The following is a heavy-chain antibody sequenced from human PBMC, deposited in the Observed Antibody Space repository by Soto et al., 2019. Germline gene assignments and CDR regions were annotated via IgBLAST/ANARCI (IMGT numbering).Heavy chain of an antibody. V-gene: IGHV1-18*01. CDR3: ARVDPEQLLRYYYYYYMDV. CDR2: ISAYNGNT. J-gene: IGHJ6*03. D-gene: IGHD6-13*01. Sequence: QALLVQSGAEVKKPGASVKVSCKASGYMFSNYGISWVRQAPGQGLEWMGWISAYNGNTHYEQKFEDRVTMTADTSTSTAYMEVRSLTSDDTAVYFCARVDPEQLLRYYYYYYMDVWGEGTTVTVSS. CDR1: GYMFSNYG.